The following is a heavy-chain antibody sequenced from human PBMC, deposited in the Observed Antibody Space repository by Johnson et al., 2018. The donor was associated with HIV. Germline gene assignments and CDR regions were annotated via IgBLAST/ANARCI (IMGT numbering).Heavy chain of an antibody. J-gene: IGHJ3*02. V-gene: IGHV3-7*03. CDR1: GFTFSSYG. Sequence: VQLVESGGGVVQPGGSLRLSCAASGFTFSSYGMHWVRQAPGKGLEWVANIKQDGREKYYVDSVQGRFTISRDNAKSSLYLQMNSLRAEDTAVYYCAKDPTYDSSGYYGDAFDIWGQGTMVTVSS. D-gene: IGHD3-22*01. CDR3: AKDPTYDSSGYYGDAFDI. CDR2: IKQDGREK.